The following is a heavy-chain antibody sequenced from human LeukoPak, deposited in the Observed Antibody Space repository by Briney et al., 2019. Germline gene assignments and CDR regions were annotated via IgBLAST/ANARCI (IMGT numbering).Heavy chain of an antibody. CDR2: ISWNSGSI. Sequence: PPGGSLRLSCAASGFTFDDYAMHWVRQAPGKGLEWVSGISWNSGSIGYADSVKGRFTISRDNAKNSLYLQMNSLRAEDTALYYCAKDYYYGSGSPLFDYWGQGTLVTVSS. J-gene: IGHJ4*02. D-gene: IGHD3-10*01. CDR3: AKDYYYGSGSPLFDY. V-gene: IGHV3-9*01. CDR1: GFTFDDYA.